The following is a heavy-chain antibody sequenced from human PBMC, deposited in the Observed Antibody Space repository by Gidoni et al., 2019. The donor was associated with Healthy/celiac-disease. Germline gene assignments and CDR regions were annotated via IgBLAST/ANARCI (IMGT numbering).Heavy chain of an antibody. Sequence: VQLVESGGGLVKPGGSLSLSCAASGFTFSSYSMNWVRQAPGKGLEWVSSISSSSSYIYYADSVKGRFTISRDNAKNSLYLQMNSLRAEDTAVYYCARDQAYCSGGSCYDYWGKGTLVTVSS. D-gene: IGHD2-15*01. CDR2: ISSSSSYI. CDR1: GFTFSSYS. V-gene: IGHV3-21*01. CDR3: ARDQAYCSGGSCYDY. J-gene: IGHJ4*02.